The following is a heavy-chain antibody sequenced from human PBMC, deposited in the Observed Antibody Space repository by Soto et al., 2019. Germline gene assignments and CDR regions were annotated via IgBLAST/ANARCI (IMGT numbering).Heavy chain of an antibody. CDR1: GGTFSSYA. CDR2: IIPIFGTA. D-gene: IGHD6-19*01. CDR3: ARETSSGWAFDY. Sequence: SVKVSCKASGGTFSSYAISWGRQAPGQGLEWMGGIIPIFGTANYAQKFQGRVTITADESTSTAYMELSSLRSEDTAVYYCARETSSGWAFDYWGQGTLVTVSS. V-gene: IGHV1-69*13. J-gene: IGHJ4*02.